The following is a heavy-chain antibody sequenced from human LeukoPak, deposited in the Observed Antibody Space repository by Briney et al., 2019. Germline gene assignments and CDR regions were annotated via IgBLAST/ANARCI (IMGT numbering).Heavy chain of an antibody. V-gene: IGHV3-74*01. CDR1: GFTFSTYW. Sequence: GGSLRLSCAASGFTFSTYWMHWVRQAPGKGLVWVSRLSPDGSSSIYADSVKGRFTVSRDNAKNTLYLQMNSLRAEDTAVYYCSRGAPHPTDWGRGTLVTVSS. CDR3: SRGAPHPTD. J-gene: IGHJ4*02. CDR2: LSPDGSSS.